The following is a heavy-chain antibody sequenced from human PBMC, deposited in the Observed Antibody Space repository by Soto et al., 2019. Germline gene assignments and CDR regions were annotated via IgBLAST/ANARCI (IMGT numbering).Heavy chain of an antibody. D-gene: IGHD2-2*01. CDR3: ARAKGCSSTSCYEPYNWFDP. Sequence: ASVKVSCKASGYTFTSYGISWVRQAPGQRLEWMGWINAGNGNTKYSQKFQGRVTITRDTSASTAYMELSSLRSEDTAVYYCARAKGCSSTSCYEPYNWFDPWGQGTLVTVSS. CDR1: GYTFTSYG. J-gene: IGHJ5*02. CDR2: INAGNGNT. V-gene: IGHV1-3*01.